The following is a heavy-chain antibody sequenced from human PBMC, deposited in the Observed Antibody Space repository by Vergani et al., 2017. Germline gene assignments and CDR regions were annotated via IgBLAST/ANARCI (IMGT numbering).Heavy chain of an antibody. CDR3: ARDLTFWGAPPTYFDY. V-gene: IGHV1-69*08. Sequence: QVQLVQSGAEVKKPGSSVKVSCKASGGTFSSYTISWVRQAPGQGLEWMGRIIPILGIANYAQKFQGRVTITADKSTSTAYMELRSLRSEDTAVYYCARDLTFWGAPPTYFDYWGQGTLVTVSS. D-gene: IGHD3-16*01. CDR1: GGTFSSYT. J-gene: IGHJ4*02. CDR2: IIPILGIA.